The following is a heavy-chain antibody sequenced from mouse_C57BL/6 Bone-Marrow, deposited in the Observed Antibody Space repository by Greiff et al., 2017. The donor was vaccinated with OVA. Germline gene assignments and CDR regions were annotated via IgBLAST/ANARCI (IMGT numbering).Heavy chain of an antibody. Sequence: VQLQQSGPELVKPGASVKISCKASGYAFSSSWMNWVKQRPGKGLEWIGRIYPGDGDTNYNGKFKGKATLTADKSSSTAYMQLSSLTSEDSAVYFCARRITTVVDFDYWGQGTTLTVSS. J-gene: IGHJ2*01. CDR1: GYAFSSSW. D-gene: IGHD1-1*01. CDR3: ARRITTVVDFDY. V-gene: IGHV1-82*01. CDR2: IYPGDGDT.